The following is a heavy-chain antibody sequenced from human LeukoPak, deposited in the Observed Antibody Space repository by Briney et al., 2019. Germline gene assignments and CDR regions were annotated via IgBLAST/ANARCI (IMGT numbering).Heavy chain of an antibody. CDR2: VDYSGST. CDR3: ARDSLGYCSSTTCYGWFDP. Sequence: SSETLSLTCTVSGGSFTGGSDYWGWIRQPPGKGLEWIGSVDYSGSTYFNPSLKSRVTISADTSKNQFSLKLSSVTAADTAVYYCARDSLGYCSSTTCYGWFDPWGQGTLVTVSS. J-gene: IGHJ5*02. D-gene: IGHD2-2*01. CDR1: GGSFTGGSDY. V-gene: IGHV4-39*07.